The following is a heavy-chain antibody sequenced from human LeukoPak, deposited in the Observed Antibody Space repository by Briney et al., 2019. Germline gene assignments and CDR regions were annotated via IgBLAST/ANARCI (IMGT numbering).Heavy chain of an antibody. J-gene: IGHJ5*02. CDR2: INGSGDRK. CDR3: AKDRCRKDLNLFDP. V-gene: IGHV3-23*01. Sequence: GGSLRLSCAASGFTFSSYAMSWVRQAPGKGLEWVSTINGSGDRKYYTDSVKGRFTISRDNSKNTLYLQMNSLRAEDTAVYYCAKDRCRKDLNLFDPWGQGTLVTVSS. CDR1: GFTFSSYA. D-gene: IGHD2-15*01.